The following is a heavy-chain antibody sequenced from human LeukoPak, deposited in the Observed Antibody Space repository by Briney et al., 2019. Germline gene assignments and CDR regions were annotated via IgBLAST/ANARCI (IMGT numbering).Heavy chain of an antibody. Sequence: LGGSLRLSCAASGFTFSTYSMNWVRQAPGKGLEWLSSISSGGMWIYYADSLKGRFTISRDNAKNSLYLQMKSLRVEDTGVYYCARDAGGRTQREGWFDPWGQGTLVTVSS. D-gene: IGHD1-26*01. V-gene: IGHV3-21*01. CDR1: GFTFSTYS. CDR3: ARDAGGRTQREGWFDP. J-gene: IGHJ5*02. CDR2: ISSGGMWI.